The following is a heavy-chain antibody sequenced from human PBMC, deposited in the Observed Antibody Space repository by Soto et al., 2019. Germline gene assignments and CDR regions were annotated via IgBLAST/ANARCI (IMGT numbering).Heavy chain of an antibody. D-gene: IGHD3-16*01. CDR1: GFIFSNFW. J-gene: IGHJ4*02. CDR2: IKEDGSEK. Sequence: EVQLVESGGGLVQPGGSLRLSCAASGFIFSNFWMSWVRQAPGKGLEWVANIKEDGSEKSHVDSVKGRFTISRDNVKNLMYLQMDSLRAEDTSVYKCVRGGSHSFDYCGQGTLVTVSS. V-gene: IGHV3-7*05. CDR3: VRGGSHSFDY.